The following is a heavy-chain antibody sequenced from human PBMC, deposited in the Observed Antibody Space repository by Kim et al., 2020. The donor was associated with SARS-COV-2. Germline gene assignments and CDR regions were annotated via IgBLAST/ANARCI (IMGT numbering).Heavy chain of an antibody. CDR2: IYSGGST. J-gene: IGHJ6*02. CDR3: ARDCRWGCSGGGYYYYYGMDV. Sequence: GGSLRLSCAASGFTVSSNYMSWVRQAPGKGLEWVSVIYSGGSTYYADSVKGRFTISRDNSKNTLYLHMNSLRAEDTAVYYCARDCRWGCSGGGYYYYYGMDVWGQGTTVTVSS. D-gene: IGHD2-15*01. CDR1: GFTVSSNY. V-gene: IGHV3-66*01.